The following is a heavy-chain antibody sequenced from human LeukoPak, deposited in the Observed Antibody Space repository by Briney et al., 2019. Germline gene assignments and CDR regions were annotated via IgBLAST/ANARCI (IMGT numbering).Heavy chain of an antibody. D-gene: IGHD6-6*01. CDR3: ARLISTSSSRFSDY. J-gene: IGHJ4*02. CDR2: ISISGENT. CDR1: GFTFSSYA. Sequence: GGSLKLSCAASGFTFSSYAMSWVRQAPGKGLEWVSAISISGENTYYADSVKGRFTISRDTSRNTLYLQMHSLRAEDTAVYYCARLISTSSSRFSDYWGQGTLVTVSS. V-gene: IGHV3-23*01.